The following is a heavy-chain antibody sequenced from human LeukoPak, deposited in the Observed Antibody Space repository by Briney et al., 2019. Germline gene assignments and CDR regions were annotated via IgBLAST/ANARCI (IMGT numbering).Heavy chain of an antibody. CDR3: AKEGLRFFYF. J-gene: IGHJ4*02. CDR2: ISYDGSSK. CDR1: GFTFSSTG. D-gene: IGHD5-12*01. Sequence: PGGSLRLSCTASGFTFSSTGMHWVRQAPGKGLDWVASISYDGSSKKYVDSVKGRFTISRDNSKRTLYLQMNSLRSEDTAVYYCAKEGLRFFYFWGQGTLVTVSS. V-gene: IGHV3-30*18.